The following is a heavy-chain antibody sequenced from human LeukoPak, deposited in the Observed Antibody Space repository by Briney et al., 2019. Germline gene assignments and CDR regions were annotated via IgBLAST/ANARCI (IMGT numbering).Heavy chain of an antibody. D-gene: IGHD5-18*01. CDR2: IWYEGSNK. J-gene: IGHJ6*02. CDR1: VFTFRSYG. CDR3: ARDDRQTARVNYYGMDV. V-gene: IGHV3-33*01. Sequence: PGRSLRLSCAASVFTFRSYGTHWGRPAPGERLGRVAVIWYEGSNKYYAGSVTGRFTISRDNSKNTLYLQMNSLRAEDAAVYYGARDDRQTARVNYYGMDVWGQGTTVTVSS.